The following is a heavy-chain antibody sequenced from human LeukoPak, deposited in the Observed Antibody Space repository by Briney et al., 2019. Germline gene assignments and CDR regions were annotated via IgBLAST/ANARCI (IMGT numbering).Heavy chain of an antibody. CDR3: AKGPLIEVAGTTWDY. J-gene: IGHJ4*02. CDR2: ITSSSRTI. D-gene: IGHD6-19*01. Sequence: SGGSLRLSCAASGFTFSYYSMNWVRQAPGKGLEWVSYITSSSRTIYYADSVKGRFTISRDNAKKSLDLQMNSLRAEDTAVYYCAKGPLIEVAGTTWDYWGQGTLVTVSA. V-gene: IGHV3-48*01. CDR1: GFTFSYYS.